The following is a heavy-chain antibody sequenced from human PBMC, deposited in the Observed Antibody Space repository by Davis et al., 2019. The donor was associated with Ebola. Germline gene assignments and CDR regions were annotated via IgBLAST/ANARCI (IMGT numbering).Heavy chain of an antibody. D-gene: IGHD3-22*01. J-gene: IGHJ3*02. CDR3: AMSDSSGDGFDI. Sequence: ASVKVSCKASGYRFSTFYMHWVRQVPGQGLEWMGVINPSGGTTTFAQKFGGRVTMTGDTSTITVYMEMSSLSYEDTAIYYCAMSDSSGDGFDIWGQGTTVTVSS. V-gene: IGHV1-46*01. CDR2: INPSGGTT. CDR1: GYRFSTFY.